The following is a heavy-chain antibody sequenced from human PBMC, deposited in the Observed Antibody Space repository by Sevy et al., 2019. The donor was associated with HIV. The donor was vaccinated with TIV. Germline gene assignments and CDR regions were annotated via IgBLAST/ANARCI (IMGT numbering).Heavy chain of an antibody. D-gene: IGHD2-21*02. CDR1: GGSISSGIYY. V-gene: IGHV4-61*02. CDR2: FYTSGST. Sequence: SETLSLTCTVSGGSISSGIYYWSWIRQPAGKGLEWIGRFYTSGSTNYNPSRKSRVTMSIDTSKNQFSLKLSSVTAADTAVYYCTIATYCGGDCFLDYWGLGTLVTVSS. J-gene: IGHJ4*02. CDR3: TIATYCGGDCFLDY.